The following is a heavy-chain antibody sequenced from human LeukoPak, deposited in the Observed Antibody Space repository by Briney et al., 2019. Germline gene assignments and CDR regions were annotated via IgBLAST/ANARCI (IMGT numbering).Heavy chain of an antibody. J-gene: IGHJ4*01. CDR3: ARGRRILGGPENAGDFFDF. CDR1: GYTLTDYY. CDR2: INPNSGAT. V-gene: IGHV1-2*02. D-gene: IGHD3-16*01. Sequence: ASVKVSCKASGYTLTDYYLHWVRQAPGQGLKWMGWINPNSGATHYAQRFQARVTMTKDTSIASSYMELTGLKSDDTAVYYCARGRRILGGPENAGDFFDFWGQGSLVTVSS.